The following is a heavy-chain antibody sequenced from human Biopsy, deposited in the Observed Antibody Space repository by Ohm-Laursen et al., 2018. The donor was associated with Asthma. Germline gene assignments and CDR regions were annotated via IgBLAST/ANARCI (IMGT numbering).Heavy chain of an antibody. Sequence: SSVKVSCKTSGYTFNSAGITWVRQAPGQGLEWMGWISVYNGNTKVAQKLQDRVTMITDTSTSIAYMELRSLRSDDTAVYFYARAVDYSHYYGIDVWGQGTTVTVS. V-gene: IGHV1-18*01. CDR1: GYTFNSAG. D-gene: IGHD3-10*01. CDR2: ISVYNGNT. J-gene: IGHJ6*02. CDR3: ARAVDYSHYYGIDV.